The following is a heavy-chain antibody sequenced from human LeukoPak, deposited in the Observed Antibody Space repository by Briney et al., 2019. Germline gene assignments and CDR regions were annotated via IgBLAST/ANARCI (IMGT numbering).Heavy chain of an antibody. CDR1: GCSLSTSRGS. CDR2: IYGNDDK. V-gene: IGHV2-5*01. D-gene: IGHD6-6*01. J-gene: IGHJ4*02. CDR3: AHRHSSSFDY. Sequence: CRTPVNPTQTLTPTCTFSGCSLSTSRGSVGWIRPPPGKALEWLALIYGNDDKRYSPSLKSRLTITKDTSKNQVVVTMTNMDPVDTATYYCAHRHSSSFDYWGQGTLVTVSS.